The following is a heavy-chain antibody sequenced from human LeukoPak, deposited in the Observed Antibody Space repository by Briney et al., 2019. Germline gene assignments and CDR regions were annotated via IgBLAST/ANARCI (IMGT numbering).Heavy chain of an antibody. CDR3: ARGAGIAAAGGYFQH. J-gene: IGHJ1*01. Sequence: ASVEASCKASRYTFTRYYMPWVRQAAGHRRGWWGWINPNSGGTKYAQKFHGWVTMTRDTSISTAYMELSRLRSDDTAVYYCARGAGIAAAGGYFQHWGQGTLVTVSS. D-gene: IGHD6-13*01. CDR2: INPNSGGT. V-gene: IGHV1-2*04. CDR1: RYTFTRYY.